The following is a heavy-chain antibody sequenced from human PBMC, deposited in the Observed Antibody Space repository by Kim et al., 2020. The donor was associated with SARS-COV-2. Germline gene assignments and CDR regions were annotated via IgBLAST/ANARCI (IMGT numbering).Heavy chain of an antibody. CDR1: GFTFSSYA. CDR3: ARDWTPIYYFDY. J-gene: IGHJ4*02. Sequence: GGSLRLSCAASGFTFSSYAMHWVRQAPGKGLEWVAVISYDGSNKYYVDSVKGRFTISRDNSKNTLYLQMNSLRAEDTAVYYCARDWTPIYYFDYWGQGT. V-gene: IGHV3-30*04. D-gene: IGHD3-3*01. CDR2: ISYDGSNK.